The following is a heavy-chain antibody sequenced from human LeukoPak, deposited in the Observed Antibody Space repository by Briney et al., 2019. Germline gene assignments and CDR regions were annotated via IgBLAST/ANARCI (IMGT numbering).Heavy chain of an antibody. D-gene: IGHD1-1*01. J-gene: IGHJ6*03. CDR3: ARVGWNDRAGYYYYMDV. Sequence: GGSLRLSCAASGFTFSSYSMNWVRQAPGKGLEWVSSISSSSSSYIYYADSVKGRFTISRDNAKNSLYLQMNSLRAEDTAVYYCARVGWNDRAGYYYYMDVWGKGTTVTVSS. CDR1: GFTFSSYS. V-gene: IGHV3-21*01. CDR2: ISSSSSSYI.